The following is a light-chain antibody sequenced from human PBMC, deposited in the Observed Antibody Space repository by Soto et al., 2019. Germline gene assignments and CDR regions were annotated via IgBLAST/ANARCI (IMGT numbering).Light chain of an antibody. Sequence: EVGVKKSLGTLSLSKGERATLSCRASQIFSSTSLAWYQQKPGQAPRLLIYGASNRATGIPDRFSGSGSGTDFILTISRLEPEDFAVYYCQQYDSSPRTFCQVSNVDIK. CDR2: GAS. J-gene: IGKJ1*01. V-gene: IGKV3-20*01. CDR3: QQYDSSPRT. CDR1: QIFSSTS.